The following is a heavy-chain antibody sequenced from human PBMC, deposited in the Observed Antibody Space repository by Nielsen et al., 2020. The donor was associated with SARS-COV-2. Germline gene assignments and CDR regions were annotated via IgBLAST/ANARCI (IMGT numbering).Heavy chain of an antibody. J-gene: IGHJ6*02. CDR3: ARASYYYDSSGYPNYGMDV. Sequence: ASVKVSCKVSGYTLTELSMHWVRQAPGKGLEWMGGFDPEDGETIYAQKFQGRVTMTEDTSTDTAYMELSSLRSEDTAVYYCARASYYYDSSGYPNYGMDVWGQGTTVTVSS. CDR1: GYTLTELS. D-gene: IGHD3-22*01. CDR2: FDPEDGET. V-gene: IGHV1-24*01.